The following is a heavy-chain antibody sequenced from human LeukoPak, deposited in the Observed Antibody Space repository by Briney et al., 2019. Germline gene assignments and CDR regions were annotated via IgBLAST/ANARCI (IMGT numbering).Heavy chain of an antibody. CDR3: ARVVVRGGIWFDP. CDR2: INHSGST. Sequence: SETLSLTRAVYVGTFIGYYWSWIRQPPGKGLEWIGEINHSGSTNYNPSLKSQVTISVDTSKNQSSLKLSSVTAADTAVYYWARVVVRGGIWFDPGGQGTLVTVS. V-gene: IGHV4-34*01. D-gene: IGHD3-10*01. CDR1: VGTFIGYY. J-gene: IGHJ5*02.